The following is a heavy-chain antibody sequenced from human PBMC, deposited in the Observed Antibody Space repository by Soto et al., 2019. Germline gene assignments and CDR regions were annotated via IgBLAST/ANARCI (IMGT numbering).Heavy chain of an antibody. Sequence: GGSLRLSCAASGFTFSSYSMNWVRQAPGKGLEWVSSISSSSSYIYYADSVKGRFTISRDNAKNSLYLQMNSLRAEDTAVYYCARDDRHDYGDYLYFDYWGQGTLVTVSS. V-gene: IGHV3-21*01. J-gene: IGHJ4*02. CDR1: GFTFSSYS. CDR3: ARDDRHDYGDYLYFDY. CDR2: ISSSSSYI. D-gene: IGHD4-17*01.